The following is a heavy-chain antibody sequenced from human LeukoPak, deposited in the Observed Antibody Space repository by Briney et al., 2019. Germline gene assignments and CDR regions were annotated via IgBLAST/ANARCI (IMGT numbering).Heavy chain of an antibody. CDR1: GYTFTGYY. J-gene: IGHJ5*02. V-gene: IGHV1-2*02. D-gene: IGHD6-19*01. CDR3: ARGRLGGAVDGGGNNWFDP. CDR2: INPNSGGT. Sequence: ASVKVSCKASGYTFTGYYMHWVRLAPGQGLEWMGWINPNSGGTNYAQKFQGRVTMTRDRSISTAYMELSRLSSDDTAEYNGARGRLGGAVDGGGNNWFDPWGQGTLVTVSS.